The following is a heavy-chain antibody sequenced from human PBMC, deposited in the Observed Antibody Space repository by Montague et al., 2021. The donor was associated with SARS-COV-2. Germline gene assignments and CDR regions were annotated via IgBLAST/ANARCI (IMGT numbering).Heavy chain of an antibody. CDR2: IHGRGDGT. Sequence: SLRLSCAASGFTFGSHGMYWVRQPPGKGLEWVSEIHGRGDGTYYADSVQGRFTISRDNSKNTLYLQMNSLRVEDTAVYYCARDQNHGMDVWGQGTTVIVSS. CDR1: GFTFGSHG. CDR3: ARDQNHGMDV. J-gene: IGHJ6*02. D-gene: IGHD1-14*01. V-gene: IGHV3-23*01.